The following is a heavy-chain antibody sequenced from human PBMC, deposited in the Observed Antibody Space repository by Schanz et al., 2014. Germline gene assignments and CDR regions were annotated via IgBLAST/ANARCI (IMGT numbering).Heavy chain of an antibody. Sequence: QVQLVQSGAELRKPGTSVKVSCKTSGYTFSNDDINWVRQAIGQGPEWMGWMQPDSGKTHYAEKFQGRVAMTRDVSISTAYMELSSLRSEDTAFYYCARGNRLQYYDDIWGSYRDPSELDYWGQGTLVTVSS. D-gene: IGHD3-16*02. CDR3: ARGNRLQYYDDIWGSYRDPSELDY. CDR1: GYTFSNDD. J-gene: IGHJ4*02. CDR2: MQPDSGKT. V-gene: IGHV1-8*01.